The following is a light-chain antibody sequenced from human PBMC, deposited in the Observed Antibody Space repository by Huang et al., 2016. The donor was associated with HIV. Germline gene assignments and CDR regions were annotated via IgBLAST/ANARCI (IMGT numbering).Light chain of an antibody. CDR2: DAS. Sequence: EIVMTQSPATLSVSPGERATLSCGASQSVSNNLAWYQQKPGQAPRLLIYDASTRATGIPARFSGSGFGTEFTLTISSLQSEDFAVYYYQQYNNWPTFGQGTQVEIK. V-gene: IGKV3-15*01. CDR1: QSVSNN. CDR3: QQYNNWPT. J-gene: IGKJ1*01.